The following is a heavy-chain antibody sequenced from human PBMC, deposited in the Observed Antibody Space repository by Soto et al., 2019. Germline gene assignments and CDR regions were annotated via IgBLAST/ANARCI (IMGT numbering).Heavy chain of an antibody. D-gene: IGHD6-13*01. CDR2: ISPSSSFL. J-gene: IGHJ5*02. V-gene: IGHV3-21*01. CDR1: GFSFRSYY. Sequence: GGSLRLSCAASGFSFRSYYMNWVRQAPGRGLEWVSSISPSSSFLSYADSVKGRFTISRDNAKNSLHLQMNSLRAEDTAVYYCTRDASRDSSARGWFDPWGPGTLVTVSS. CDR3: TRDASRDSSARGWFDP.